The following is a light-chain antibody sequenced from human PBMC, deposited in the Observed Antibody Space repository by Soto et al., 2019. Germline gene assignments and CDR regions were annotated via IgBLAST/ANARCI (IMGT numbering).Light chain of an antibody. V-gene: IGKV3-20*01. CDR2: GAS. Sequence: EIVLTQSPGTLSLSPGQRATLSCRASQSFSSGYLAWYQQKPGQDPRLLIYGASSRATGIPDRFSGGWSGTDFTLTIISLETEDFAVYYCEHYGSALFTFGAGTKVD. CDR1: QSFSSGY. CDR3: EHYGSALFT. J-gene: IGKJ3*01.